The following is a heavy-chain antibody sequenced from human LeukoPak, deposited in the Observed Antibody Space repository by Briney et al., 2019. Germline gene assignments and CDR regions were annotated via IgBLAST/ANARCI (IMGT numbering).Heavy chain of an antibody. CDR1: GFTFSNFG. J-gene: IGHJ3*01. Sequence: LPGGSLRLSCAASGFTFSNFGMSWVRQAPGKGLEWVSGISGSGGRTYVADSVKGRFTISRDNSKNTLYLQMNTLRAEDTAVYYCAKDRLAYYYDSSGYTGDAFGFWGQGTMVTASS. CDR2: ISGSGGRT. CDR3: AKDRLAYYYDSSGYTGDAFGF. D-gene: IGHD3-22*01. V-gene: IGHV3-23*01.